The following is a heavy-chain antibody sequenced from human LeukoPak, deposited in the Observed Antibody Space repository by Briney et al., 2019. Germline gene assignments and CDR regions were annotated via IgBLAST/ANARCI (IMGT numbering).Heavy chain of an antibody. CDR1: GDSVSINSAA. J-gene: IGHJ5*02. D-gene: IGHD3-10*02. Sequence: SQTLSLTFAISGDSVSINSAAWNWIRQSPSRGLEWLGRTYYRSKWYNDYAVSVKSRITINPDTSKNQFSLQLNSVTPEDTAVYYCARGQSRFGLSNWFDPWGQGTLVTVSS. CDR3: ARGQSRFGLSNWFDP. CDR2: TYYRSKWYN. V-gene: IGHV6-1*01.